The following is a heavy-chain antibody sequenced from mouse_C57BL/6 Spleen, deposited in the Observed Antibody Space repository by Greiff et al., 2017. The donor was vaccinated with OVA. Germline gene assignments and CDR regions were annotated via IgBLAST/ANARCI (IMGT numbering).Heavy chain of an antibody. V-gene: IGHV1-80*01. D-gene: IGHD2-5*01. CDR2: IYPGDGDT. CDR1: GYAFSSYW. J-gene: IGHJ2*01. CDR3: AKDISNYGNY. Sequence: LEESGAELVKPGASVKISCKASGYAFSSYWMNWVKQRPGKGLEWIGQIYPGDGDTNYNGKFKGKATLTADKSSSTAYMQLSSLTSEDSAVYFCAKDISNYGNYWGQGTTLTVSS.